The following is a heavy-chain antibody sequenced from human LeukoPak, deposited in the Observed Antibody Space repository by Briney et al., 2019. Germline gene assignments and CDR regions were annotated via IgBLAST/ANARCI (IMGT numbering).Heavy chain of an antibody. CDR3: ARDMTGYRTYYFDY. V-gene: IGHV3-48*04. Sequence: PGGSLRLSCAASGITFSNAWMTWVRQAPGKGLEWVSYISSSGSTIYYADSVKGRFTISRDNAKNSLYLQMNSLRAEDTAVYYCARDMTGYRTYYFDYWGQGTLVTVSS. D-gene: IGHD5-12*01. CDR1: GITFSNAW. J-gene: IGHJ4*02. CDR2: ISSSGSTI.